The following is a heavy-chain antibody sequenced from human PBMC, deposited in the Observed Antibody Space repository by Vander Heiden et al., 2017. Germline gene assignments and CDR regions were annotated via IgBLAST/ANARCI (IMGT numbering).Heavy chain of an antibody. Sequence: QVQLVESGGGVVQPGRSLRLSCAASGFTFSSYGLHWVRQAPGKGLGWVAVIWYDGSKKDYADSVKGRFTISRDNSKNTLYLQMNSLRAEDTAVYYCARDRYYDILTGYLFDYWGQGTLVTVSS. D-gene: IGHD3-9*01. V-gene: IGHV3-33*01. CDR3: ARDRYYDILTGYLFDY. CDR1: GFTFSSYG. J-gene: IGHJ4*02. CDR2: IWYDGSKK.